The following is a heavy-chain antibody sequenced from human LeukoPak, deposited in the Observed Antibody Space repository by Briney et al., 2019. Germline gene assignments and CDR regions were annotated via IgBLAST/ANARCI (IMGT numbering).Heavy chain of an antibody. D-gene: IGHD6-13*01. CDR1: GGSFSGYY. V-gene: IGHV4-34*01. CDR3: ARLYSITWYYFDY. Sequence: PSETLSLTCAVYGGSFSGYYWSWIRQPPGKGLEWIGEINRSGSTNYNPSLKSRVTISVNTSKNQFSLKLSSVTAADTAVYYCARLYSITWYYFDYWGQGTLVTVSS. CDR2: INRSGST. J-gene: IGHJ4*02.